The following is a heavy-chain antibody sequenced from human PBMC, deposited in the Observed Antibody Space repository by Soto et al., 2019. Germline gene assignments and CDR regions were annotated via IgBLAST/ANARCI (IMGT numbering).Heavy chain of an antibody. CDR1: GYTFTTSA. CDR3: ARSAISPSGGLIGPFDF. J-gene: IGHJ4*02. V-gene: IGHV1-3*05. Sequence: QVQLVQSGAEEKKPGASVKVTCETCGYTFTTSAIHWVRLALGQTLEWTGWINAANGNTRSAQKFQTRLTLTRDTSASTAYMDLSSLRVEDTAVYYCARSAISPSGGLIGPFDFWGQGNLVAVPS. CDR2: INAANGNT. D-gene: IGHD3-16*02.